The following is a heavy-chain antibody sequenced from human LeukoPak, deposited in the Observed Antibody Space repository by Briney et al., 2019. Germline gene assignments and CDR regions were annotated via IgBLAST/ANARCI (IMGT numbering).Heavy chain of an antibody. CDR1: GFTFSSYA. CDR3: AKDRDYYGDYGALFDS. D-gene: IGHD4-17*01. CDR2: ISGSGGST. V-gene: IGHV3-23*01. Sequence: GGSLRLSCAASGFTFSSYAMSWVRQAPGKGLEWVSAISGSGGSTYYADSVKGRFTISRDNSKNTLYLQMNSLRAEDTAVYYCAKDRDYYGDYGALFDSWGQGTLVTVSS. J-gene: IGHJ4*02.